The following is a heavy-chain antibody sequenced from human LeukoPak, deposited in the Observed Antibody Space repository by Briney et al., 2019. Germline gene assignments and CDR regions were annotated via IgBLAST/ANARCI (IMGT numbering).Heavy chain of an antibody. J-gene: IGHJ4*02. D-gene: IGHD6-19*01. CDR1: GGSISSYY. CDR2: IYYSGST. CDR3: ARVRLSEWLAPTLFDY. Sequence: SETLSLTCTVSGGSISSYYWSWIRQPPGKGLEWIGYIYYSGSTNYNPSLKSRVTISVDTSKNQFSLKLSSVTAADTAVYYCARVRLSEWLAPTLFDYWGQGTLVTVSS. V-gene: IGHV4-59*01.